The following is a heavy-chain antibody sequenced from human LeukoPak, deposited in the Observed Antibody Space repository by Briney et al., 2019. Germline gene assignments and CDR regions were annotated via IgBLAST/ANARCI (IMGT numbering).Heavy chain of an antibody. V-gene: IGHV3-23*01. J-gene: IGHJ4*02. D-gene: IGHD3-9*01. CDR2: ISGSGDNT. CDR3: AKNRYYDILTGSPIDY. Sequence: PGGSLRLSCAASGFSFRTYGMSWVRQAPGKRLEWVSGISGSGDNTHNADFVKGRFTISRDNSKNTLYLQMNSLRAEDTAVYYCAKNRYYDILTGSPIDYWGQGTLVTVSS. CDR1: GFSFRTYG.